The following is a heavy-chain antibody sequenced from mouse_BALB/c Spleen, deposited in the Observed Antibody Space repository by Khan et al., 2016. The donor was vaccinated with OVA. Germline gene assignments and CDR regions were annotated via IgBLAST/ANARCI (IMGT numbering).Heavy chain of an antibody. CDR3: TRGIYYGNPYAMEY. CDR2: IDPETGGT. Sequence: QVQLKQSGAELVRPGASVTLSCKASGYTFTDYEMHWVKQTPVHGLEWIGAIDPETGGTAYNQKFKGKATLTADKSSSTAYMELRSLTSEDSAVFCCTRGIYYGNPYAMEYWGQGTSVTVSS. D-gene: IGHD2-1*01. V-gene: IGHV1-15*01. J-gene: IGHJ4*01. CDR1: GYTFTDYE.